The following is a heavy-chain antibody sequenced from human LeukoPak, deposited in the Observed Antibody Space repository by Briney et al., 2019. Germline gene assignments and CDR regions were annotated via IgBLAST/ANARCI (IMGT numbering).Heavy chain of an antibody. CDR3: ARDGSNPYFDY. Sequence: PGGSLRLSCAASGFSFTSYWMSWVRQAPGQGPEWLANINRDGSVTYYVDSVTGRFTISRDNGKNSLYLQMNSLRAEDTAVYFCARDGSNPYFDYWGQGSLVTVSS. D-gene: IGHD6-13*01. V-gene: IGHV3-7*01. CDR2: INRDGSVT. CDR1: GFSFTSYW. J-gene: IGHJ4*02.